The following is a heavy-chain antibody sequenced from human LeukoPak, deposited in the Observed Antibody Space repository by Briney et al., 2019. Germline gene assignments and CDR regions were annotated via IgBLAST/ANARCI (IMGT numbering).Heavy chain of an antibody. D-gene: IGHD1-26*01. V-gene: IGHV1-18*01. CDR1: GYTFTSYG. CDR3: ARDLIRGRIVGATATGAGY. J-gene: IGHJ4*02. CDR2: ISAYNGNT. Sequence: ASVKVSCKASGYTFTSYGISWVRQAPGQGLEWMGWISAYNGNTNYVQKLQGRVTMTTDTSTSTAYMELRSLRSDDTAVYYCARDLIRGRIVGATATGAGYWGQGTLVTVSS.